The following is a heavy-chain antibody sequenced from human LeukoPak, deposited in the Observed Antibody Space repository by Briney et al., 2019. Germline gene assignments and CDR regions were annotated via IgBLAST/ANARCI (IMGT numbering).Heavy chain of an antibody. V-gene: IGHV1-69*01. D-gene: IGHD2-2*01. CDR1: GGTFSSYA. Sequence: SVKVSCKASGGTFSSYAISWVRQAPGQGLEWMGGIIPIFGTANYAQKFQGRVTITADESTSTAYMELSSLRSEDKAVYYCATRYCSSTSCPTNQIRDHYYFDYWGQGTLVTVCS. J-gene: IGHJ4*02. CDR3: ATRYCSSTSCPTNQIRDHYYFDY. CDR2: IIPIFGTA.